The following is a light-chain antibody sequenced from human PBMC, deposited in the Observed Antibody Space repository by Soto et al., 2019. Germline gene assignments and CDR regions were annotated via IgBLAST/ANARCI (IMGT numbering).Light chain of an antibody. Sequence: AITITRYPPSLSASVGDRVAITCRASQGIGNALAWYQQKPGKAPKLVIYTAYSLQSGVPSWFSGSGSGKDFTLTISSLQPENFTSYYCLQDYSPPLTFGQGTKV. CDR3: LQDYSPPLT. J-gene: IGKJ1*01. V-gene: IGKV1-6*01. CDR1: QGIGNA. CDR2: TAY.